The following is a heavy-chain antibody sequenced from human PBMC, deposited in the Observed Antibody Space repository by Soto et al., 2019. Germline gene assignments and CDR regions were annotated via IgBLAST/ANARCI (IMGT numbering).Heavy chain of an antibody. CDR3: AIVRVADSPLDH. J-gene: IGHJ4*02. Sequence: QVQLVESGGGVVQPGRSLRLSCAGSGFIFSNYGMHWVRQAPGKGLEWVAFISYDGSDILYADSVKGRFTISRDNSKSTLFLHMNRPRAEDTAVYFCAIVRVADSPLDHWGQVSLVTVSS. V-gene: IGHV3-30*03. CDR2: ISYDGSDI. D-gene: IGHD3-10*02. CDR1: GFIFSNYG.